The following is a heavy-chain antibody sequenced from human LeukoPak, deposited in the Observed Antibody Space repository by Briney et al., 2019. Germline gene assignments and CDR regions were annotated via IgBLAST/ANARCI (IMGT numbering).Heavy chain of an antibody. CDR2: IWYDGSNK. CDR3: ANMEWELPSDY. D-gene: IGHD1-26*01. Sequence: TGGSLRLSCGASGFTFSRYGMHWVRQAPGKGLEWVAIIWYDGSNKYYADSVKGRFTISRDNSKNTLYLQMNSLRAEDTAVYYCANMEWELPSDYWGQGTLVTVSS. J-gene: IGHJ4*02. V-gene: IGHV3-30*02. CDR1: GFTFSRYG.